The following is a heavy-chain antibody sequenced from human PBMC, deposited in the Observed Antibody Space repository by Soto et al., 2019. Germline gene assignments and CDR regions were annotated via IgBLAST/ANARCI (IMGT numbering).Heavy chain of an antibody. CDR2: IKSKTDGGTA. CDR3: TTGIYYDILTGYHYVAY. J-gene: IGHJ4*02. Sequence: GGSLILSCVASGFNLSHPWMTWVRQAAGKGLEWVGRIKSKTDGGTADYAAPLKGRATISRDDSKNTVCLQMNSLKTEDTAVYYCTTGIYYDILTGYHYVAYWGQGALVTVAS. V-gene: IGHV3-15*01. CDR1: GFNLSHPW. D-gene: IGHD3-9*01.